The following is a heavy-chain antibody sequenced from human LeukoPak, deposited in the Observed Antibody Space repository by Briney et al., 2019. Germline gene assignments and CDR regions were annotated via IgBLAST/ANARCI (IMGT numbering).Heavy chain of an antibody. CDR3: ANARGTCSGAYCYSYYDWGMEV. D-gene: IGHD2-15*01. J-gene: IGHJ6*02. Sequence: AGGPLRLFCAVSGFTFSFFGVQWVRQATGKGLEWVAVISYDGDNKFCGDSVKRLLNLYRHNSKDTLNLQMNSLRAEDTAVDSCANARGTCSGAYCYSYYDWGMEVWGQAITVT. CDR2: ISYDGDNK. V-gene: IGHV3-30*18. CDR1: GFTFSFFG.